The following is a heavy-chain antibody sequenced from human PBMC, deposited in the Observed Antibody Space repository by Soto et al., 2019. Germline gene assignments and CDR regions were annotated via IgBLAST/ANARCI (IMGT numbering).Heavy chain of an antibody. V-gene: IGHV3-23*01. D-gene: IGHD6-19*01. CDR3: AKVVAVAGSFDY. CDR1: GFTFSSYA. J-gene: IGHJ4*02. CDR2: ISGSGGST. Sequence: EVQLLESGGGLVQPGGSLRLSCAASGFTFSSYAMIWVRQAPGKGLEWVSAISGSGGSTYYADSVKGRFTISRDNSKNTLYLQMNSLRAEDTAVYYCAKVVAVAGSFDYWGQGTLVTVSS.